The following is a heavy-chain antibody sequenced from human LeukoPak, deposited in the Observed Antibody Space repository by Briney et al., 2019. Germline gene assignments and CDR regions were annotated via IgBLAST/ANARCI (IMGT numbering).Heavy chain of an antibody. D-gene: IGHD5-18*01. CDR3: ARVRFSGGTATLYGMDV. V-gene: IGHV1-69*04. J-gene: IGHJ6*02. CDR2: IIPILGIA. Sequence: SVKVSCKASGGTFISYAISWVRQAPGQGLEWMGRIIPILGIANYAQRFQGRVTITADKSTSTAYMELSSLRSEDTAVYYCARVRFSGGTATLYGMDVWGQGTTVTVSS. CDR1: GGTFISYA.